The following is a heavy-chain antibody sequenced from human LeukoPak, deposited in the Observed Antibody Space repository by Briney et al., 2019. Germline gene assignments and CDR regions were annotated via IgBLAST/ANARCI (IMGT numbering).Heavy chain of an antibody. CDR1: GYTFTGYY. CDR3: ARFGDYLGY. Sequence: SVMVSCKASGYTFTGYYMHWVRQAPGQGLEWMGRIIPIFGTANYAQKFQGRVTITTDESTSTAYMELSSLRSEDTAVYYCARFGDYLGYWGQGTLVTVSS. D-gene: IGHD3-10*01. V-gene: IGHV1-69*05. CDR2: IIPIFGTA. J-gene: IGHJ4*02.